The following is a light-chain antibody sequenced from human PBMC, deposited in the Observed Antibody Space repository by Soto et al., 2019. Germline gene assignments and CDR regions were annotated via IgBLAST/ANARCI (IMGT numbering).Light chain of an antibody. J-gene: IGLJ3*02. V-gene: IGLV2-8*01. CDR1: XXXIGGYNY. CDR2: EVS. CDR3: SSYAGSNNWV. Sequence: QSALTQPPSASGSPGXSVTISCTGXXXXIGGYNYVSWYQHHPGKAPKLLIYEVSKRPSGVPDRFSGSKSGNTASLTVSGLQAEDEADYYCSSYAGSNNWVFGGGTKLTVL.